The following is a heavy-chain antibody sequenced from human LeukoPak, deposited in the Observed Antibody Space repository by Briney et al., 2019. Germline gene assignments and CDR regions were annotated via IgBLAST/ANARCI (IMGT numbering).Heavy chain of an antibody. CDR1: GGSISSGGYY. J-gene: IGHJ5*02. CDR2: IYHGGST. V-gene: IGHV4-30-2*01. CDR3: ARVAPYSGSYSREVIEPRGWFDP. D-gene: IGHD1-26*01. Sequence: SETLSLTWTVAGGSISSGGYYGSWIRQPPRKGLGWVGYIYHGGSTYYNPSLKSRVTISVDRSKNQFSLKLSSVTAADTAVYYCARVAPYSGSYSREVIEPRGWFDPWGQGTLVTVSS.